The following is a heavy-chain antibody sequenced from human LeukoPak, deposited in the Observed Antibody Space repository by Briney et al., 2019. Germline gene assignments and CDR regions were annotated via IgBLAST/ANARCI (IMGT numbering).Heavy chain of an antibody. CDR1: GYTFTTYD. CDR3: ARAPIQLWASYFDY. J-gene: IGHJ4*02. V-gene: IGHV1-8*01. CDR2: MNPNSGDT. D-gene: IGHD5-18*01. Sequence: ASVKVSCKASGYTFTTYDISWVRQATGQGLEWMGWMNPNSGDTDYAQKFQGRVTMTRNTPISTAYMELSSLRSEDTAVYYCARAPIQLWASYFDYWGQGTLVTVSS.